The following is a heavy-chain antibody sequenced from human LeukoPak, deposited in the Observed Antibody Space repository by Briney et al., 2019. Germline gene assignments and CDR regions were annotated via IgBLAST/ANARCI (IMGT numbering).Heavy chain of an antibody. CDR2: INHSGST. CDR1: GGSFSGYY. Sequence: SETLSLTCAVYGGSFSGYYSSWIRQPPGKGLEWIGEINHSGSTNYNPSLKSRVTISVDTSKNQFSLKLSSVTAADTAVYYCARRVAARLGYFDYWGQGTLVTVSS. CDR3: ARRVAARLGYFDY. V-gene: IGHV4-34*01. D-gene: IGHD6-6*01. J-gene: IGHJ4*02.